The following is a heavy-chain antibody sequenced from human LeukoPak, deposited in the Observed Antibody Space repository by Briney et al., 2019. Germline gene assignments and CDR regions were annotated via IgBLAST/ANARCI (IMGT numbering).Heavy chain of an antibody. CDR3: AKDPHYDSSGYSFDP. Sequence: GESLRLSCAASGFTFSNYAMSWVRKAPGKGLDLVSSIRRSGDTTYYADSVKGLLHISRDNSKNTLYLQMNSMRAEDTAVYYCAKDPHYDSSGYSFDPWGQGTLVTVSS. CDR1: GFTFSNYA. D-gene: IGHD3-22*01. V-gene: IGHV3-23*01. J-gene: IGHJ5*02. CDR2: IRRSGDTT.